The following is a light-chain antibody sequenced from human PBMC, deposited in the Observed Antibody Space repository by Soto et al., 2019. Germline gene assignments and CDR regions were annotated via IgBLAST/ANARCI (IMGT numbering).Light chain of an antibody. Sequence: EIVLTQSPGILSLSPGERATLSCRASQSVSNNYLAWYQQKPGQAPRRLIYDASSRATGIPDRFSGSGSGTDFTLTISRLEPEDFAVYSWQQYGGSLMPFGQGTKVEIK. CDR3: QQYGGSLMP. CDR1: QSVSNNY. J-gene: IGKJ1*01. V-gene: IGKV3-20*01. CDR2: DAS.